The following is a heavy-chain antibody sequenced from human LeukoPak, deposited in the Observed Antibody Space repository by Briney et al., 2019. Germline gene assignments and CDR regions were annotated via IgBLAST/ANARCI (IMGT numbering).Heavy chain of an antibody. CDR1: GFTFSNTW. CDR3: ARDMKGNLDY. V-gene: IGHV3-7*01. Sequence: GRSLRLSCAASGFTFSNTWMAWVRQAPGNGLDWVATINQDGGTRQYADSVRGRFTIPRDNAKNSLYLEMNSLRAEDTGLYHCARDMKGNLDYWGQGTLVTVSS. J-gene: IGHJ4*02. D-gene: IGHD3-16*01. CDR2: INQDGGTR.